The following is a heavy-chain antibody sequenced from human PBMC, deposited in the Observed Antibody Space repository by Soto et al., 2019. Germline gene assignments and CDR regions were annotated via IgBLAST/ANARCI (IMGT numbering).Heavy chain of an antibody. CDR1: GGSISSYY. V-gene: IGHV4-59*01. CDR2: IYYSGST. J-gene: IGHJ4*02. D-gene: IGHD2-8*01. CDR3: ASSQGYCTNGVCYQSAALDY. Sequence: SETLSLTCTVSGGSISSYYWSWIRQPPGKGLEWIGYIYYSGSTNYNPSLKSRVTISVDTPKNQFSLKLSSVTAADTAVYYCASSQGYCTNGVCYQSAALDYWGQGTLVTVSS.